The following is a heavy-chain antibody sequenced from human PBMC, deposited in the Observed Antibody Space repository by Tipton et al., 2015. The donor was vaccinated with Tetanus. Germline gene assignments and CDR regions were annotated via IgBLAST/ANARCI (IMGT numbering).Heavy chain of an antibody. CDR3: ARGRGLGPHEYLEH. V-gene: IGHV1-18*01. Sequence: QMQLVQSGAEVKKPGASVKVSCKASGYTFKHYGVNWVRQAPGQGLEWMGWISPFNENVNYAEKFRGRLTMTTDRSTATVYMELRSLKSDDTAIYYCARGRGLGPHEYLEHWGQGTLVTVS. J-gene: IGHJ5*02. CDR1: GYTFKHYG. CDR2: ISPFNENV. D-gene: IGHD3/OR15-3a*01.